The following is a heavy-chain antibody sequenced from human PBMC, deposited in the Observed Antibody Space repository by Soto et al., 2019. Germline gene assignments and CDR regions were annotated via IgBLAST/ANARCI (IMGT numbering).Heavy chain of an antibody. J-gene: IGHJ4*02. V-gene: IGHV3-72*01. D-gene: IGHD3-22*01. CDR2: SRDKPQGYST. Sequence: GGSLRLSCAASGFTFSDYGMHWVRQAPGKGLEWVGRSRDKPQGYSTAYAASVKGRFTTSRDESKNSAYLQMNSLKTEDTAVYYCVRATYFSDSSGYTRCLDYWGQGTLVTVSS. CDR3: VRATYFSDSSGYTRCLDY. CDR1: GFTFSDYG.